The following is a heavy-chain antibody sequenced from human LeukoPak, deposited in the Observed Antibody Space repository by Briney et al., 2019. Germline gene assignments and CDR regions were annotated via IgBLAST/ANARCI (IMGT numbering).Heavy chain of an antibody. CDR3: AQVGRDGYNSHPG. CDR2: IIPTFGSA. CDR1: GGTFSNYA. Sequence: SVMVSCKASGGTFSNYAISWVRQAPGQGREWMGGIIPTFGSAKYAQKFQGRVTITADESTRTGYMELSSLRSEDTAVYYCAQVGRDGYNSHPGWGQGTLVTVSS. V-gene: IGHV1-69*13. D-gene: IGHD5-24*01. J-gene: IGHJ4*02.